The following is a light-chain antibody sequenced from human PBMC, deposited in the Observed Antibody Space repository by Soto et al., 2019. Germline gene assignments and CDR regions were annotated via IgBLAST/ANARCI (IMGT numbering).Light chain of an antibody. CDR1: QSIGIY. CDR3: QQYGSSSWT. V-gene: IGKV3-20*01. CDR2: GAS. Sequence: EVVLTQSPGTLSLSPGGRATLSCRASQSIGIYLAWYRQKPGQAPRLLIYGASNRATGIPDRFSGSGSGTDFTLTISRLEPEDFAVYYCQQYGSSSWTFGQGTKVDI. J-gene: IGKJ1*01.